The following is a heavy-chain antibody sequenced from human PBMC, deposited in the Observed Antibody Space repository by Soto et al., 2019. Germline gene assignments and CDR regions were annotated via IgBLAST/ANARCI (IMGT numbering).Heavy chain of an antibody. D-gene: IGHD6-19*01. J-gene: IGHJ6*02. CDR1: GYTFTTYA. V-gene: IGHV1-3*01. CDR2: INAGNGNT. Sequence: ASVKVSCEASGYTFTTYAMHWVRQAPGQRLEWMGWINAGNGNTKYSQKFQGRVTITRDTSASTAYMELSSLRSEDTAVYYCARVTSTGWRLMDVWGQGTTVTVSS. CDR3: ARVTSTGWRLMDV.